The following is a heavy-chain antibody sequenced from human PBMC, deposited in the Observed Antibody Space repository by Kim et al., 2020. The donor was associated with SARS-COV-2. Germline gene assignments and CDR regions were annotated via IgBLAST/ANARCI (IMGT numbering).Heavy chain of an antibody. CDR2: INSDGSSK. D-gene: IGHD5-18*01. Sequence: GGSLRLSCAASGFNFSSYWMHWVRQAPGKGLVWVSRINSDGSSKSYEDSVKGRFTISRDSAKNTLYLQMNSLRAEDTAVYYCVRGGGNSYGYLDNWGEGT. J-gene: IGHJ4*02. CDR3: VRGGGNSYGYLDN. CDR1: GFNFSSYW. V-gene: IGHV3-74*01.